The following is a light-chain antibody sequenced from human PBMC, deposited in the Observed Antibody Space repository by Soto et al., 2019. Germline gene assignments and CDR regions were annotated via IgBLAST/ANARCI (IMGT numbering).Light chain of an antibody. V-gene: IGKV3-15*01. CDR2: GAS. J-gene: IGKJ1*01. Sequence: EIVMTQSPATLSVSPGERATLSCRASQSVGSNLAWYQQKPGQAPRLIMYGASTRATGVPARFSGSGSGAEFTLTISRLQSEDFAVYYCQQYNNRPPWTFGQGTKVEIE. CDR3: QQYNNRPPWT. CDR1: QSVGSN.